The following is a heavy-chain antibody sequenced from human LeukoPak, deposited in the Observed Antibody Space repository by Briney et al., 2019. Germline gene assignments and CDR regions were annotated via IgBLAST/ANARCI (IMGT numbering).Heavy chain of an antibody. CDR2: VFDIGDT. Sequence: SETLSLTCTVSGGSINNYHWSWIRQSAGKGPEWLGRVFDIGDTRYTPPLESRVTMSLQPSNNQFPLNLTSVAAADTAVYYFAITFGALPNRFAPSGPGILVTAPS. V-gene: IGHV4-4*07. D-gene: IGHD3-16*01. J-gene: IGHJ5*02. CDR1: GGSINNYH. CDR3: AITFGALPNRFAP.